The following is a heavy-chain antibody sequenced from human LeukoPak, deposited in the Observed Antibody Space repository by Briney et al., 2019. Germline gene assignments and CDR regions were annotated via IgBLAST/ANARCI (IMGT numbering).Heavy chain of an antibody. Sequence: GGSLRLSCAASGFTFSSYGMPWVRQAPGKGLEWVAVISYDGSNKYYADSVKGRFTISRDNSKNTLYLQMNSLRAEDTAVYYCAKWSYSSGWYGGGGAFDIWGQGTMVTVSS. D-gene: IGHD6-19*01. J-gene: IGHJ3*02. CDR3: AKWSYSSGWYGGGGAFDI. CDR1: GFTFSSYG. V-gene: IGHV3-30*18. CDR2: ISYDGSNK.